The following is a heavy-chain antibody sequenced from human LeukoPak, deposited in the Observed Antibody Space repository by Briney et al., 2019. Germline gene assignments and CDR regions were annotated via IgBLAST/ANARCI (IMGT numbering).Heavy chain of an antibody. Sequence: SETLSLTCAVYGGSFSGYYWSWIRQPPGKGLEWIGEINRSGSTNYNPSLKSRVTISVDTSKNQFSLKLSSVTAADTAVYYCARGPTSKGYYGSGSRRWFDPWGQGTLVTVSS. V-gene: IGHV4-34*01. CDR3: ARGPTSKGYYGSGSRRWFDP. J-gene: IGHJ5*02. CDR1: GGSFSGYY. D-gene: IGHD3-10*01. CDR2: INRSGST.